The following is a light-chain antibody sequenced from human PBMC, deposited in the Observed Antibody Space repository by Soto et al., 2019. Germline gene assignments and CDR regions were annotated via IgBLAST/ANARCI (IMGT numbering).Light chain of an antibody. CDR2: AAS. J-gene: IGKJ3*01. CDR1: QGISSY. V-gene: IGKV1-8*01. Sequence: AIRMTQSPSSLSASTGDRVTITCRASQGISSYLAWYQQKPGKAPKLLIYAASTLQSGVPSRFSGSGSGTDFTLPISCLQSEDFATYYCQPYYSYPRITFGPGTKVDIK. CDR3: QPYYSYPRIT.